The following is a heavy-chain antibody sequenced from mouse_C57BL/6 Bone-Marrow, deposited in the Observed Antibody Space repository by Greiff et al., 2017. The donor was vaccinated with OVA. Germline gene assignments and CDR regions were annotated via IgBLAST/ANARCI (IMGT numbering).Heavy chain of an antibody. CDR1: GFTFSSYG. D-gene: IGHD1-1*01. Sequence: EVQLVESGGDLVKPGGSLKLSCAASGFTFSSYGMSWVRQTPDKRLEWVATISSGGSCTYYPDSVKGRFTISRDNAKNTLYLQMSSLKSEDTAMYYCARRYGSSLFDYWGQGTTLTVSS. V-gene: IGHV5-6*01. CDR3: ARRYGSSLFDY. CDR2: ISSGGSCT. J-gene: IGHJ2*01.